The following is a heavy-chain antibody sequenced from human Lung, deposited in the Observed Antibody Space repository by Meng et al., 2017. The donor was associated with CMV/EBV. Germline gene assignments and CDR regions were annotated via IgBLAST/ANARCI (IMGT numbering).Heavy chain of an antibody. V-gene: IGHV4-4*02. Sequence: QRPGSGPGLVKPSGTLSLTCAVSGGSISSSNWWSWVRQPPGKGLEWIGEIHHSGSTNYNPSLKSRVTISVDKSKNQFSLKLSSVTAADTAVYYCASFPPPGKQWLVTDYWGQGTLVTVSS. CDR3: ASFPPPGKQWLVTDY. D-gene: IGHD6-19*01. J-gene: IGHJ4*02. CDR1: GGSISSSNW. CDR2: IHHSGST.